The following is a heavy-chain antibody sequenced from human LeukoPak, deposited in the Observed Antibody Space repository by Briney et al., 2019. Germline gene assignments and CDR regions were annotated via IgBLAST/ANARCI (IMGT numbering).Heavy chain of an antibody. V-gene: IGHV1-46*01. J-gene: IGHJ3*02. CDR2: INPSGGST. Sequence: ASVKVSCKASGGTFSSYAISWVRQAPGQGLEWMGIINPSGGSTSYAQKFQGRVTMTRDTSTSTVYMELSSLRSEDTAVYYCARPSIVGATDAFDIWGQGTMVTVSS. D-gene: IGHD1-26*01. CDR3: ARPSIVGATDAFDI. CDR1: GGTFSSYA.